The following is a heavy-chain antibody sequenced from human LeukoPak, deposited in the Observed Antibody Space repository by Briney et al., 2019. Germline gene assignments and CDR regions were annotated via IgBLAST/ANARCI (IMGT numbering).Heavy chain of an antibody. V-gene: IGHV4-59*01. J-gene: IGHJ5*02. D-gene: IGHD2-15*01. CDR3: AREGPFCSGGSCSRWIDP. CDR1: GGSISRYY. Sequence: SESLSLTCTVSGGSISRYYWSWIRQPPGKGLEWIGYIYYSGSTIYNPSSGSTNYNPSLKSRVTMSLDTSKNQFSLKLSSVTAADTAVYFCAREGPFCSGGSCSRWIDPWGQGTLVTVSS. CDR2: IYYSGSTIYNPSSGST.